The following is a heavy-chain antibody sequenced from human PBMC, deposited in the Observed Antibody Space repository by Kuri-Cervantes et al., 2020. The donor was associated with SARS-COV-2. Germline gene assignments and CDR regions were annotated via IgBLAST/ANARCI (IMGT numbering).Heavy chain of an antibody. CDR2: INPSGGDT. J-gene: IGHJ4*02. CDR3: ARDGTEYQLLYTPDY. Sequence: ASVKVSCKASGYIFTTYYMHWVRQAPGQGLEWMGIINPSGGDTGYAQKFQGRIYMTTDTSTATVYMELSTLRSDDTAVYYCARDGTEYQLLYTPDYWGQGTLVTVSS. CDR1: GYIFTTYY. V-gene: IGHV1-46*01. D-gene: IGHD2-2*02.